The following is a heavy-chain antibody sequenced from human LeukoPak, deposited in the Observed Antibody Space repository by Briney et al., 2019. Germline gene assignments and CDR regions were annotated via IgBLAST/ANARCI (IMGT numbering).Heavy chain of an antibody. Sequence: PGGSLRLSGVVSGFTFSDYAMSWVRQAPEKGLDWVSAISGSAHKIRYADSVKGRFTISRDNSENTVYLQMNNLRAEDTALYYCAGRPTGYSSGYVYWGQGALVTVSS. CDR2: ISGSAHKI. V-gene: IGHV3-23*01. CDR1: GFTFSDYA. D-gene: IGHD5-18*01. CDR3: AGRPTGYSSGYVY. J-gene: IGHJ4*02.